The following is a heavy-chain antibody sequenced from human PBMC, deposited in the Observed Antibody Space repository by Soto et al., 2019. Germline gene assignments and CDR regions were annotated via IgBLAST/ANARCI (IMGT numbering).Heavy chain of an antibody. V-gene: IGHV3-23*01. Sequence: EVQLLESGGGLVQPGGSLRLSCAASGFTFNTYDMSWVRQASGKGLEWVSTVTGSGASTYYADSVKGRFAISRDNSRNTLYLQMNSLRAEDTAVYYCTTIMPTTGTGYWGQGTLVTVSS. J-gene: IGHJ4*02. CDR1: GFTFNTYD. CDR3: TTIMPTTGTGY. CDR2: VTGSGAST. D-gene: IGHD1-1*01.